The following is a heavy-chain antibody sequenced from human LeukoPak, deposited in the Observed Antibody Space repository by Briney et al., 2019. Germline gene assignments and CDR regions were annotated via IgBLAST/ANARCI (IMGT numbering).Heavy chain of an antibody. CDR2: ISGSGDNT. J-gene: IGHJ4*02. V-gene: IGHV3-23*01. Sequence: GGSLRLSCAASGFTFSSYAMSWVRQVPGKGLEWVSVISGSGDNTYYADSVKGRFTISRDNSKNTLYLQMNSLRAEDTAVYYCAKDSGYYDILTGYFDYWGQGTLVTVSS. D-gene: IGHD3-9*01. CDR1: GFTFSSYA. CDR3: AKDSGYYDILTGYFDY.